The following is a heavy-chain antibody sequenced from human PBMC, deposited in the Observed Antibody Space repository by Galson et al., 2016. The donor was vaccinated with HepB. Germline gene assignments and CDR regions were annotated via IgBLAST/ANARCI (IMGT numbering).Heavy chain of an antibody. V-gene: IGHV1-3*01. CDR3: ARDLIGNLDV. CDR1: GYTFTTYD. Sequence: SVKVSCKASGYTFTTYDMHWVRQSPGQRLEWLGYISAGSGNTKYSQNFQGRVTITRDTSARTHYMELSSLTSEDTAVNYCARDLIGNLDVWGQGTTVTVSS. J-gene: IGHJ6*02. CDR2: ISAGSGNT.